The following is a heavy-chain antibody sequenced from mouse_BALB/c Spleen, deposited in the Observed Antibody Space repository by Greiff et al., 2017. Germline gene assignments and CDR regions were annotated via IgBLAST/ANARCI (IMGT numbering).Heavy chain of an antibody. CDR1: GYSITSDYA. CDR3: ARGAGHYYAMDY. D-gene: IGHD3-3*01. Sequence: EVKLMESGPGLVKPSQSLSLTCTVTGYSITSDYAWNWIRQFPGNKLEWMGYISYSGSTSYNPSLKSRISITRDTSKNQFFLQLNSVTTEDTATYYCARGAGHYYAMDYWGQGTSVTVSS. V-gene: IGHV3-2*02. CDR2: ISYSGST. J-gene: IGHJ4*01.